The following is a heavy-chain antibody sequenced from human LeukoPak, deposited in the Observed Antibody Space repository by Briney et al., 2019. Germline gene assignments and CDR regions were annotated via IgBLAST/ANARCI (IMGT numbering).Heavy chain of an antibody. D-gene: IGHD2-8*01. Sequence: GGSLRLSCAASGFIVSNKYMNWVRQAPGKGLEWVSIIYADYSTHYADSVKGRFTISRDNSKNTIYLQMNSLRAEDTAVYYCARGLMLQAGGMDVWGQGTTVTVSS. J-gene: IGHJ6*02. CDR2: IYADYST. V-gene: IGHV3-66*01. CDR1: GFIVSNKY. CDR3: ARGLMLQAGGMDV.